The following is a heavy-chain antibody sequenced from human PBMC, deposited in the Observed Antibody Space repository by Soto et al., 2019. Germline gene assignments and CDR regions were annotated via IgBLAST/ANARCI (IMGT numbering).Heavy chain of an antibody. CDR2: IYHSGST. CDR3: PRVPDY. J-gene: IGHJ4*02. CDR1: GGSISSGGYS. Sequence: PSETLSLTCAVSGGSISSGGYSWSWIRQPPGKGLEWIGYIYHSGSTYYNPSLKSRVTISVDRSKNQFSLKLSSVTAADTAVYYCPRVPDYWGQGTPVTVSS. V-gene: IGHV4-30-2*01.